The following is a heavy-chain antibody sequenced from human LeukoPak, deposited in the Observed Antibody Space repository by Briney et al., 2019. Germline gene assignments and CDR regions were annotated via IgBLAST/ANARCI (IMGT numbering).Heavy chain of an antibody. CDR3: AKDNMGSIDF. J-gene: IGHJ4*02. CDR1: GFTFSSYA. Sequence: GGSLRLSCAASGFTFSSYAMHWVRQAPGKGLEWVAVISYDGSNKYYADSVKGRFTISRDNRDRSLYLQMNSLRTEDTALYYCAKDNMGSIDFWGQGTLVTVSS. CDR2: ISYDGSNK. V-gene: IGHV3-30-3*01. D-gene: IGHD6-6*01.